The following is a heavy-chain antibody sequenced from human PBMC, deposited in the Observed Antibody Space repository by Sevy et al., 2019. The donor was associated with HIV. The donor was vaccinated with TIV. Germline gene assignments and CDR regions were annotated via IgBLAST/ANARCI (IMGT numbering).Heavy chain of an antibody. J-gene: IGHJ4*02. D-gene: IGHD1-26*01. CDR3: TRGVGLDC. Sequence: GGCLRLSCAASGFTFSPYWMTWVRQAPGKGLERVANIRPDGSDKYYVDSVKGRFTISRDNAKNSLYLQMDSLRADDTAMYYCTRGVGLDCWGQGALVHVSS. V-gene: IGHV3-7*01. CDR1: GFTFSPYW. CDR2: IRPDGSDK.